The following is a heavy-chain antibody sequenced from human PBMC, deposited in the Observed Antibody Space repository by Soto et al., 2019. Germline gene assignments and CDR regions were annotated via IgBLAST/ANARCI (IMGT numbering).Heavy chain of an antibody. D-gene: IGHD3-3*01. CDR2: ISAYDGKT. CDR1: GYTFNTYG. CDR3: ARDPHEFWTSYWFDP. Sequence: GASVKVSCKTSGYTFNTYGINWVRQAPGQGLELMGWISAYDGKTTYAEKFQGRVTLTTDISTSTAYMELRSLRSDDTAIYYCARDPHEFWTSYWFDPWGQGTPVTVSS. V-gene: IGHV1-18*01. J-gene: IGHJ5*02.